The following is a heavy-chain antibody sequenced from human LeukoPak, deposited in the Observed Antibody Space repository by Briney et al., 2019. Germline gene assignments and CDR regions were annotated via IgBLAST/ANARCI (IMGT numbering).Heavy chain of an antibody. Sequence: KPSETLSLTCAVSGTSISPYYWSWIRQPPGKGLEWIGYIYYSGSTNYNPSLKSRVTISIDTSENQVSLILRSVTAADTAVYYCAREVGDSDSDNWFDPWGQGTLVTVSS. CDR1: GTSISPYY. V-gene: IGHV4-59*01. D-gene: IGHD2-21*02. J-gene: IGHJ5*02. CDR2: IYYSGST. CDR3: AREVGDSDSDNWFDP.